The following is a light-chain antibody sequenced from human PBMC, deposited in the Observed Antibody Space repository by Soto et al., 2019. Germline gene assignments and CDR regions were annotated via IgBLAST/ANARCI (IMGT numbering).Light chain of an antibody. CDR3: MQALESPPT. V-gene: IGKV2-28*01. Sequence: DIVKTQSPLSLPVTPGEPASISCRSSQSLLNRNGQNCLDWYLQKPGQSPQLLIHMGFIRASGVPDRFSGSGSGTYFTLTISRVEAEDVGVYYCMQALESPPTFGGGTKVDIK. CDR1: QSLLNRNGQNC. CDR2: MGF. J-gene: IGKJ4*01.